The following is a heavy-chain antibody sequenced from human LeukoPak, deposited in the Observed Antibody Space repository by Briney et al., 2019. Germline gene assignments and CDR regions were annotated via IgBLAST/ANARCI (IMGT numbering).Heavy chain of an antibody. V-gene: IGHV4-59*12. CDR1: GGSISSYY. CDR3: ARGTGRYYYDSSGYPNWFDP. Sequence: SETLSLTCTVSGGSISSYYWSWIRQPPGKGLEWIGYIYYSGSTNYNPSLKSRVTISVDKSKNQFSLKLSSVTAADTAVYYCARGTGRYYYDSSGYPNWFDPWGQGTLVTVSS. D-gene: IGHD3-22*01. CDR2: IYYSGST. J-gene: IGHJ5*02.